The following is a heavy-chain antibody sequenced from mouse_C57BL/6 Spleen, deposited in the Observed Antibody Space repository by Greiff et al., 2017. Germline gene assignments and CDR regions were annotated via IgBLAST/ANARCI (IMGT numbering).Heavy chain of an antibody. V-gene: IGHV5-17*01. CDR1: GFTFSDYG. J-gene: IGHJ2*01. Sequence: EVQLVESGGGLVKPGGSLKLSCAASGFTFSDYGMHWVRQAPEQGLEWVAYISSGSSTTYYAATVKGRFTISRDNSKNTPFLQMTSLRSEDAAMYYCASARHLRLLYFDDWGHGTTLTASS. CDR2: ISSGSSTT. CDR3: ASARHLRLLYFDD. D-gene: IGHD3-2*02.